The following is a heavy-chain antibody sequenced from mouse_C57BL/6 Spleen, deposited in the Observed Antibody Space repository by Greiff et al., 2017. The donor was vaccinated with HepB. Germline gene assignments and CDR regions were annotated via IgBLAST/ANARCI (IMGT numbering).Heavy chain of an antibody. CDR3: ARGQGNYDY. V-gene: IGHV5-16*01. CDR2: INYDGSST. D-gene: IGHD2-1*01. Sequence: DVMLVESEGGLVQPGSSMKLSCTASGFTFSDYYMVWVRQVPEKGLEWVANINYDGSSTYYLDSLKSRFIISRDNAKNILYLQMSSLKSEDTATYYCARGQGNYDYWGQGTTLTVSS. CDR1: GFTFSDYY. J-gene: IGHJ2*01.